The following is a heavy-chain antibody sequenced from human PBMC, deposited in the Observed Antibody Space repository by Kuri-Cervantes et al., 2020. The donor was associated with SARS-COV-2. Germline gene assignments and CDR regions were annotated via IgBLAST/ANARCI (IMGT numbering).Heavy chain of an antibody. V-gene: IGHV3-48*01. D-gene: IGHD6-19*01. CDR1: GFTFSSYG. Sequence: LSLTCAASGFTFSSYGVHWVRQAPGKGLEWVSYINSGSSTIYYADSVKGRFTISRDNAKNSLYLQMNSLRAEDTAVYYCTLAVAAAVWGQGTLVTVSS. CDR2: INSGSSTI. CDR3: TLAVAAAV. J-gene: IGHJ4*02.